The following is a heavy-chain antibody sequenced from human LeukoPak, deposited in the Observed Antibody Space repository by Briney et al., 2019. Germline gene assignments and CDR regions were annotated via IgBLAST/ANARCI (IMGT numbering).Heavy chain of an antibody. CDR1: GFTFSNYV. J-gene: IGHJ4*02. V-gene: IGHV3-23*01. Sequence: GGPLRLSCAASGFTFSNYVMSWFRQPPGKGPEWVSGINGGGGSTFYAESVTGRFTISRDNSKNTLFLQMNTLRAEDTAVYYCVKDGRRSPPCWGQGTLITVSS. D-gene: IGHD2-15*01. CDR3: VKDGRRSPPC. CDR2: INGGGGST.